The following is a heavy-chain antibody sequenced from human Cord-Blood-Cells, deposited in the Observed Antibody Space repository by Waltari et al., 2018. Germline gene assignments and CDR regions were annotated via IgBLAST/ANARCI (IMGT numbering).Heavy chain of an antibody. D-gene: IGHD1-26*01. CDR2: IYYSGST. CDR1: GGSLSSRSYY. CDR3: ASKWELSF. Sequence: QLQLQESGPGLVQPSENLSLTRTVSGGSLSSRSYYWGWIRQPPGKGLECIGSIYYSGSTYYNPSLKSRVTISVDTSKNQFSLKLSSVTAADTAVYYCASKWELSFGGQGTLVTVSS. J-gene: IGHJ4*02. V-gene: IGHV4-39*01.